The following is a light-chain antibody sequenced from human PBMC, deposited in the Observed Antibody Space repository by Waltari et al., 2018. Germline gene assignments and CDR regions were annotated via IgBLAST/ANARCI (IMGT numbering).Light chain of an antibody. CDR3: QSFDNNLGGYVI. CDR1: RSNIGTGYD. CDR2: GDP. V-gene: IGLV1-40*01. J-gene: IGLJ2*01. Sequence: QSVLTQPPSVSGAPGQRVTISCTGSRSNIGTGYDVHWYQQLPGKAPKLLINGDPIRPSGVPDGFSGSKSGTSASLAITGLQAEDEADYYCQSFDNNLGGYVIFGGGTKLIVL.